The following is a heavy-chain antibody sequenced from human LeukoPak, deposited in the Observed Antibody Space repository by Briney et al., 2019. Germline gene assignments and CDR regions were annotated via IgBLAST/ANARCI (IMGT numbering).Heavy chain of an antibody. CDR3: ARARYVNSFYAFDI. Sequence: PGGSLRPSCAASGFTVSSNYMSWVRQAPGKGLEWVSVIYSGGSTYYADSVKGRFTISRDNSKNTLYLQMNSLRAEDTAVYYCARARYVNSFYAFDIWGQGTLVTVSS. CDR1: GFTVSSNY. D-gene: IGHD3-9*01. CDR2: IYSGGST. J-gene: IGHJ3*02. V-gene: IGHV3-53*01.